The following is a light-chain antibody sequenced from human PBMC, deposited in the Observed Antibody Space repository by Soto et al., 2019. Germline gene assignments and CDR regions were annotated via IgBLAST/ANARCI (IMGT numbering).Light chain of an antibody. CDR3: SSYTSSSTHV. Sequence: QSALTQPASVSGSPGQSITISCTGTSSDIGGFTFVSWYQQHPGKVPKLMIFDVNRRPSGVSDRFSGSKSGNTASLTISGFQAEDEGDYYCSSYTSSSTHVFGSETKLTVL. CDR1: SSDIGGFTF. V-gene: IGLV2-14*03. CDR2: DVN. J-gene: IGLJ1*01.